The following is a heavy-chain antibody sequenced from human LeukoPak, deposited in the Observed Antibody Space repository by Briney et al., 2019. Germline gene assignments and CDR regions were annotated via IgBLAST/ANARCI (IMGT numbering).Heavy chain of an antibody. CDR3: ARPGDYYDSSGYYYGALDI. CDR2: IYPGDTDS. J-gene: IGHJ3*02. CDR1: AYSFTSYW. D-gene: IGHD3-22*01. V-gene: IGHV5-51*01. Sequence: GESLKISCKGSAYSFTSYWIVWVRQMPGKGLEWMGIIYPGDTDSRYSASFQGQLTISADKSISTAYLQRSSLKASDTAMYYCARPGDYYDSSGYYYGALDIWGQGTMVTVSS.